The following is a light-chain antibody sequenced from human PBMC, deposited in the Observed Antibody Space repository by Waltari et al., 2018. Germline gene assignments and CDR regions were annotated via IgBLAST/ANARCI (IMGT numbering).Light chain of an antibody. CDR3: QQYNNWPPFT. J-gene: IGKJ2*01. V-gene: IGKV3-15*01. Sequence: IVMTQSPATLSVSRGERATLYCRASQSVSIKLAWYQQKLGPAPRLLIYGASARATGIPARFSGSGSGTEFTLTISSLQSEDFALYYCQQYNNWPPFTLGQGTKLEIK. CDR1: QSVSIK. CDR2: GAS.